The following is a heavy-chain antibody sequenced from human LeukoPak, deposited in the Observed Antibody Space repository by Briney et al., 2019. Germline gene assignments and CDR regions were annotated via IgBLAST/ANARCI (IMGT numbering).Heavy chain of an antibody. CDR2: IWYDGFNK. CDR1: GFTFSSYV. CDR3: ARDLRNWGWNDF. V-gene: IGHV3-33*01. D-gene: IGHD7-27*01. Sequence: GGSLRLSCAASGFTFSSYVRHWVRQAPGKGLEWVAVIWYDGFNKYYADSVKGRFTISRDNSKNTLYLQMNSLRAEDTAVYYCARDLRNWGWNDFWGQGTLVTVSS. J-gene: IGHJ4*02.